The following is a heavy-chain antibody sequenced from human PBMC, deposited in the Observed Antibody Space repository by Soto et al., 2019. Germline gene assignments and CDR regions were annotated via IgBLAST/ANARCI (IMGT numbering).Heavy chain of an antibody. CDR1: GFTISDYY. CDR3: ARSLEYYYGSGSSY. V-gene: IGHV3-11*01. J-gene: IGHJ4*02. Sequence: PGGPMILSCTAAGFTISDYYMSWIRQTTGKGLEWVSYISSSGSTIYYADSVKGRFTISRDNTKNSLYLQMNSLRAEDTAVYYCARSLEYYYGSGSSYWGQGTLVTVSS. D-gene: IGHD3-10*01. CDR2: ISSSGSTI.